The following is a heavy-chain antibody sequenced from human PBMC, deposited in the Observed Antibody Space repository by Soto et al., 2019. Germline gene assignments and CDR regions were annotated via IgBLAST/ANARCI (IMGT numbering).Heavy chain of an antibody. J-gene: IGHJ4*02. CDR2: MNPNSCNT. Sequence: QVQLVQSGAEVKKPGASVKVSCKASGYTFTSYDINWVRQATGQGLECMGCMNPNSCNTGYSQKFQGRVTMTRNTSIRTAYMELSSLRSEDTAVYYCARQYSSGWSKDWGQGTLVTVSP. D-gene: IGHD6-19*01. CDR1: GYTFTSYD. CDR3: ARQYSSGWSKD. V-gene: IGHV1-8*01.